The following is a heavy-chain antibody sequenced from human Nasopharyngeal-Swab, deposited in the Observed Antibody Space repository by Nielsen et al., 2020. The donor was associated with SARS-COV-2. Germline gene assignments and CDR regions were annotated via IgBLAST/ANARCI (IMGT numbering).Heavy chain of an antibody. CDR2: IDMRGRTT. D-gene: IGHD1-26*01. CDR3: VRGPVEGATGYFQF. V-gene: IGHV3-74*03. J-gene: IGHJ1*01. Sequence: GESLKISCATSGFTFSNYWMHWVRQAPGKGLEWVARIDMRGRTTTHADSVKVRFTISRDNAKNTLSLQMNSLTPADTAVYFCVRGPVEGATGYFQFWGQGTLVTVSS. CDR1: GFTFSNYW.